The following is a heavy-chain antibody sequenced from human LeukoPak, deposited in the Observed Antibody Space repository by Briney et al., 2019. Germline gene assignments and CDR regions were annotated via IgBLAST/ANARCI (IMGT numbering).Heavy chain of an antibody. J-gene: IGHJ4*02. CDR2: ISWNSGSI. D-gene: IGHD3-22*01. Sequence: QSGGSLRLSCAASGFTFDDYAMHWVRHAPGKGLEWVSGISWNSGSIGYADSVKGRFTISRDNAKNSLYLQMNSLRDEDTAVYYCARGHEMTYYYDSSGYFLFDYWGQGILVTVSS. CDR3: ARGHEMTYYYDSSGYFLFDY. CDR1: GFTFDDYA. V-gene: IGHV3-9*01.